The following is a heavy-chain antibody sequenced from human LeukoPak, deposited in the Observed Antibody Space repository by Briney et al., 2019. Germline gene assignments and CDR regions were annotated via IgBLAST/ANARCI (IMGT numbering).Heavy chain of an antibody. Sequence: SETLSLTCTVSGGSISSYYWSWIRQPAGKGLEWIGRIYTSGSTNYNPSLKSRVTMSVDTSKNQFSLKLSSVTAADTAVYYCARDHASSTSCYFDYWGQGTLVTVSS. CDR1: GGSISSYY. J-gene: IGHJ4*02. D-gene: IGHD2-2*01. CDR2: IYTSGST. V-gene: IGHV4-4*07. CDR3: ARDHASSTSCYFDY.